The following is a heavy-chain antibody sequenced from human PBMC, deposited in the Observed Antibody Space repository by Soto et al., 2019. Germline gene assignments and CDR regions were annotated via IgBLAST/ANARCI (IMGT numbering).Heavy chain of an antibody. J-gene: IGHJ3*02. Sequence: GGSLRLSCAASGFTFSSYGMHWVRQASGKGLEWVGRIRSKTNSYATAYAASVRGRFTISRDDSKNTAYLQMNSLKTEDTAVYYCTRRRIQAPDAFDIWGQGTMVTVSS. CDR1: GFTFSSYG. CDR3: TRRRIQAPDAFDI. V-gene: IGHV3-73*01. CDR2: IRSKTNSYAT. D-gene: IGHD5-18*01.